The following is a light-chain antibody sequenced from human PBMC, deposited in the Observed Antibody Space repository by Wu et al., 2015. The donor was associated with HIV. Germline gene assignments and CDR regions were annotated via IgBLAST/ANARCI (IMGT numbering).Light chain of an antibody. CDR3: QQYNSYSPXS. V-gene: IGKV1-5*03. CDR1: QSISSW. J-gene: IGKJ2*03. CDR2: KAS. Sequence: DIQMTQSPSTLSASVGDRVTITCRASQSISSWLAWYQQKPGKAPKLLIYKASSLESGVPSRFSGSGSGTEFTLTISSLQPDDFATYYCQQYNSYSPXSFGPGTKLE.